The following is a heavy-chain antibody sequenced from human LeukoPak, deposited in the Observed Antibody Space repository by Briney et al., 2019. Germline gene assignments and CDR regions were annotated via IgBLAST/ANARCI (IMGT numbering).Heavy chain of an antibody. CDR1: GYTFTGHY. J-gene: IGHJ4*02. CDR3: ARDPSTYEEQLAFDY. CDR2: IDAKSGGT. Sequence: GASVKVSCKASGYTFTGHYRHWVRQAPGQGLEWMGWIDAKSGGTKYAQRFQGRVAMTRDTSINTGYMELRSLTSDDTAVYYCARDPSTYEEQLAFDYWDQGTLVTVSS. D-gene: IGHD3-3*01. V-gene: IGHV1-2*02.